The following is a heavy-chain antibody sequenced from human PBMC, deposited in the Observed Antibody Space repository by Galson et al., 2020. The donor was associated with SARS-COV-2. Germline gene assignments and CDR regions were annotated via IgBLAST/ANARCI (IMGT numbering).Heavy chain of an antibody. CDR3: AKAYTNIVVGAALLDY. Sequence: GESPKTPCAAPGITLDDQPMHRVRQAPGKGLEWVSLISGDGGNTYYADSVKGRFTLSRDNSKNSLYLQMNSLRTEDTAWYYCAKAYTNIVVGAALLDYWCQGTLVTVSS. V-gene: IGHV3-43*02. D-gene: IGHD2-15*01. J-gene: IGHJ4*02. CDR2: ISGDGGNT. CDR1: GITLDDQP.